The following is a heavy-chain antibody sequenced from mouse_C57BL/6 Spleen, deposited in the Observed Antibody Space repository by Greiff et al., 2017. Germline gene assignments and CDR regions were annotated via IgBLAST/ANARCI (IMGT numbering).Heavy chain of an antibody. J-gene: IGHJ3*01. CDR2: ISDGGSYT. CDR3: ARDLLYDYGY. D-gene: IGHD2-4*01. Sequence: EVQGVESGGGLVKPGGSLKLSCAASGFTFSSYAMSWVRQTPEKRLEWVATISDGGSYTYYPDNVKGRFTISRDNAKNNLYLQMSHLKSEDTAMYYCARDLLYDYGYWGQGTLVTVSA. V-gene: IGHV5-4*01. CDR1: GFTFSSYA.